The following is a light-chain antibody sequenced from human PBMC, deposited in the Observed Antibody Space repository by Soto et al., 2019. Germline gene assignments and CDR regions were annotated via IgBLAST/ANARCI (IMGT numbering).Light chain of an antibody. V-gene: IGKV1-12*02. CDR3: QQTNSFPYT. CDR1: QVISPW. CDR2: TAS. Sequence: DIQMTQSPSSVSASVGDRVSITCRASQVISPWLAWYQQKPGTAPKLLIYTASRLHSGVPSRFSGGGSGTDFTLTISSLQPEDFATYYCQQTNSFPYTCGQGTNLEIK. J-gene: IGKJ2*01.